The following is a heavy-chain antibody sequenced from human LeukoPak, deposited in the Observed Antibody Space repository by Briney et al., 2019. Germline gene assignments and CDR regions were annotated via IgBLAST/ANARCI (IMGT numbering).Heavy chain of an antibody. V-gene: IGHV1-2*02. CDR3: ARGMARGVIKHYYYYYMDV. CDR1: GYTFTGYY. CDR2: INPNSGGT. D-gene: IGHD3-10*01. Sequence: ASVKVSCKASGYTFTGYYMHWVRQAPGQGLEWMGWINPNSGGTNYAQKFQGRVTMTRDTSISTAYMELSRLRSDDTAVYYCARGMARGVIKHYYYYYMDVWGKGTTVTVSS. J-gene: IGHJ6*03.